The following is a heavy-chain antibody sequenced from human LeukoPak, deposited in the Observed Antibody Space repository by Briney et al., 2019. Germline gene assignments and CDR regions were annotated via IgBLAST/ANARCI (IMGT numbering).Heavy chain of an antibody. CDR1: IGSISSSKW. J-gene: IGHJ3*02. Sequence: SETLSLTCSVSIGSISSSKWWSWVRQSPVKGLEWIGEIYLYGTTNYNPSFTSRVTMSVDRSKNQFSLKLSSVTAADTAVYYCARDGLNWGELYLGIDIWGQGTMVTVSS. D-gene: IGHD7-27*01. CDR3: ARDGLNWGELYLGIDI. CDR2: IYLYGTT. V-gene: IGHV4-4*02.